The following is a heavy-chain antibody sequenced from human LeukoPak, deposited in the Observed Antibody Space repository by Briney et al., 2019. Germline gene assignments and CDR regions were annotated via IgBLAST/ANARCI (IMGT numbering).Heavy chain of an antibody. Sequence: SVKVSCKXSGGTFSSYAISWVRQAPRQGLEWMGGIIPIFGTANYAQKFQGRVTITTDESTSTAYMELSSLRSEDTAVYYCATPGHYYDSSGYLWGQGTLVTVSS. D-gene: IGHD3-22*01. CDR1: GGTFSSYA. V-gene: IGHV1-69*05. CDR2: IIPIFGTA. J-gene: IGHJ4*02. CDR3: ATPGHYYDSSGYL.